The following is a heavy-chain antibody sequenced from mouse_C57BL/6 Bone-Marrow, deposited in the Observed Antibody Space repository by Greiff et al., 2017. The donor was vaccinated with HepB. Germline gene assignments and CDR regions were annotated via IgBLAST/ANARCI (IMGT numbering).Heavy chain of an antibody. Sequence: QVQLQQSGAELARPGASVKLSCKASGYTFTSYGISWVKQSTEQGLEWIGEIYPRSGNTYYNEKFKGKATLAADKSSSTAYMELRSLTSEDSAVYFCARPITTVGGNWYFDVWGTGTTVTVSS. CDR3: ARPITTVGGNWYFDV. CDR1: GYTFTSYG. J-gene: IGHJ1*03. CDR2: IYPRSGNT. V-gene: IGHV1-81*01. D-gene: IGHD1-1*01.